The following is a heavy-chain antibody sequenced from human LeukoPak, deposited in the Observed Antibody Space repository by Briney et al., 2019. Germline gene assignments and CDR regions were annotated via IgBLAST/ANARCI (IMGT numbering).Heavy chain of an antibody. V-gene: IGHV3-23*01. CDR1: GFTFSSYA. CDR3: ANPGGGDSYDFWSGYYSYYYYGRDV. CDR2: ISGSGGST. J-gene: IGHJ6*02. Sequence: PGGSLRLSCAASGFTFSSYAMSWVRQAPGKGLEWVSAISGSGGSTYYADSVKGRFTISRDTSKNTLYLQMNSLRAEDTAVYYCANPGGGDSYDFWSGYYSYYYYGRDVGGQGTTVTVSS. D-gene: IGHD3-3*01.